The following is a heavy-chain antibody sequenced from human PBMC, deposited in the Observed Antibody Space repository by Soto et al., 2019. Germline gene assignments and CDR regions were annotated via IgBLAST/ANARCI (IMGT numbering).Heavy chain of an antibody. D-gene: IGHD5-12*01. CDR1: GFNFTAYW. CDR3: VRYLNVPYRVPKHQWFDL. CDR2: IDHDGSST. J-gene: IGHJ5*02. V-gene: IGHV3-74*03. Sequence: EMQLVQSGGGLVRPGGSLRLSCEVSGFNFTAYWMHWVRQAPGKGLEWVSRIDHDGSSTTFADSVKGRFTISRDNVKNRMDLQMNSLRAEDTAVYHCVRYLNVPYRVPKHQWFDLWGQGSLVTVSS.